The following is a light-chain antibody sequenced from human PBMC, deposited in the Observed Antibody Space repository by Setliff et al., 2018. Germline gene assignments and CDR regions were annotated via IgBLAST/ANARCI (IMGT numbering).Light chain of an antibody. V-gene: IGLV2-14*01. CDR1: GSDVGAYKF. J-gene: IGLJ3*02. CDR2: DVS. Sequence: QSVLTQPASVSGSPGQSIAVSCTGSGSDVGAYKFVSWYQQRPGKAPRLMIYDVSNRPSGVSDRFSGSKSGNTASLTISGLQAEDEADYYCSSYTSSSHPVFGGGTKVTVL. CDR3: SSYTSSSHPV.